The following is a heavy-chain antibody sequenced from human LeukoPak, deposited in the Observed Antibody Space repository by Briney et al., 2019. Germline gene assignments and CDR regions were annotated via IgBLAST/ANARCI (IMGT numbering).Heavy chain of an antibody. Sequence: SETLSLTRTVSGVSISSSNSYWGWIRQPPGKGLEWIGSIYYSGNTYYNASLKSQVSISIDTSKNQFSLRLTSVTAADTAVYYCARQTGSGLFILPGGQGTLVTASS. CDR2: IYYSGNT. V-gene: IGHV4-39*01. D-gene: IGHD3/OR15-3a*01. CDR3: ARQTGSGLFILP. J-gene: IGHJ4*02. CDR1: GVSISSSNSY.